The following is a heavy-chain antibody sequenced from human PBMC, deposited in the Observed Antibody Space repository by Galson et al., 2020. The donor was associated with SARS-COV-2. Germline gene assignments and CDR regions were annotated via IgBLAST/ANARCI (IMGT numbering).Heavy chain of an antibody. CDR1: GGSISSYY. CDR2: IYTSGST. V-gene: IGHV4-4*07. D-gene: IGHD1-7*01. J-gene: IGHJ4*02. CDR3: ARAPDNWNYPTDYYFDY. Sequence: SETLSLTCTVSGGSISSYYWSWIRQPAGKGLEWIGRIYTSGSTNYNPSLKSRVTMSVDTSKNQFSLKLSSVTAADTAVYYCARAPDNWNYPTDYYFDYWGQGTLVTVSS.